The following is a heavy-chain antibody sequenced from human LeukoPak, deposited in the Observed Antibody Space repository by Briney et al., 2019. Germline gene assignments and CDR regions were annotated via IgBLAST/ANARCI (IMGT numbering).Heavy chain of an antibody. Sequence: KPSETLSLTCTVSGGSISGFYWSWIRQPAGKGLEWIGRIYPSGGTNYNPSLKSRVTMSTDTSKNQFSLKLRSVTAADTAVYYCAREYGDLDYWGQGTLVTVSS. CDR2: IYPSGGT. CDR3: AREYGDLDY. J-gene: IGHJ4*02. V-gene: IGHV4-4*07. CDR1: GGSISGFY. D-gene: IGHD2-21*01.